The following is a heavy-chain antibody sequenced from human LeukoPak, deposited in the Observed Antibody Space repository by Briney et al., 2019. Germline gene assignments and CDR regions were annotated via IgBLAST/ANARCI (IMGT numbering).Heavy chain of an antibody. D-gene: IGHD2-15*01. CDR2: IRSKANSYAT. V-gene: IGHV3-73*01. CDR3: TSFKFFGGFDY. J-gene: IGHJ4*02. CDR1: GLTFSGSA. Sequence: PGGSLRLSCAASGLTFSGSAMHWVRQASGKGLEWVGRIRSKANSYATAHAASVKGRFTISRDDSKNTAYLQMNSLKTEDTAVYYCTSFKFFGGFDYWGQGTLVTVSS.